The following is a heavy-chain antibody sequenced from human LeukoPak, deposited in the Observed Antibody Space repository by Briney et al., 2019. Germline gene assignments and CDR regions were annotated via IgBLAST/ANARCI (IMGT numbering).Heavy chain of an antibody. V-gene: IGHV4-39*01. Sequence: SETLSLTCTVSGGSISSSNYYWAWIRQPPGKGLEWIGSIYYSGSTYYNPSLKSRVTISVDTSKNQFSLKLSSVTAADTAVYYCARLGQLRVLKDYWGQGTLVTVSS. CDR2: IYYSGST. D-gene: IGHD1-26*01. CDR1: GGSISSSNYY. CDR3: ARLGQLRVLKDY. J-gene: IGHJ4*02.